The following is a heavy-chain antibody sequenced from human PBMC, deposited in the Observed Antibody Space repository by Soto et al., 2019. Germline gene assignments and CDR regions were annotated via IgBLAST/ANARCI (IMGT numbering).Heavy chain of an antibody. D-gene: IGHD3-22*01. V-gene: IGHV3-74*01. J-gene: IGHJ4*02. CDR1: GLTFNSYW. CDR3: ARDPYESSNRDY. Sequence: GGSLRLSCAAPGLTFNSYWMHWVRQAPGKGLVWVSRINSDGSTIYYADSVKGRFTISRDNAKNILYLQMNSLRVEDTAMYYCARDPYESSNRDYWGQGTLVTVSS. CDR2: INSDGSTI.